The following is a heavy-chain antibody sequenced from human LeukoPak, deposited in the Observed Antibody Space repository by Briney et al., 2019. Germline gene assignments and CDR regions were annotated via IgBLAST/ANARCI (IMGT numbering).Heavy chain of an antibody. J-gene: IGHJ6*02. CDR3: ATPSGYSSGWSANSYYYYGMDV. Sequence: SVKVSCKASGGTFSSYAISWVRQAPGQGLEWMGGIIPIFGTANYAQKFQGRVTITADESTSTAYMELSSLRSEDTAVYYCATPSGYSSGWSANSYYYYGMDVWGQGTTVTVSS. D-gene: IGHD6-19*01. CDR2: IIPIFGTA. V-gene: IGHV1-69*13. CDR1: GGTFSSYA.